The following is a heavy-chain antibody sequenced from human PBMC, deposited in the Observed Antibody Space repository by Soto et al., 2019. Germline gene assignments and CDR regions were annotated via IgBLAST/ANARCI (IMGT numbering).Heavy chain of an antibody. Sequence: PGGSLRLSCAASGFTFSSYTMNWVRQAPEKGLEWVSSITTSSNYIHYADSVKGRFTISRDNAKNSLYLQMNTLRAGDTAVYFCARGYFDYWGQGALVTVSS. D-gene: IGHD3-10*01. CDR3: ARGYFDY. CDR2: ITTSSNYI. CDR1: GFTFSSYT. J-gene: IGHJ4*02. V-gene: IGHV3-21*01.